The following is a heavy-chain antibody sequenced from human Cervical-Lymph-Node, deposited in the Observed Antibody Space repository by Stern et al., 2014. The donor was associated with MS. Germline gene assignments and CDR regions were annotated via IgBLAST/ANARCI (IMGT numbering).Heavy chain of an antibody. J-gene: IGHJ4*02. D-gene: IGHD3-16*02. Sequence: VQLQQWGAGLLKPSETLSLTCAVHGGSLRGNFWSWIRQPPGKGLEWIGEITPSGSINSNPSLKSRVTISVDPSKNQFSLKVPSVTAADTAVYYCASIVGWRDFWGQGTLVTVSS. V-gene: IGHV4-34*01. CDR1: GGSLRGNF. CDR2: ITPSGSI. CDR3: ASIVGWRDF.